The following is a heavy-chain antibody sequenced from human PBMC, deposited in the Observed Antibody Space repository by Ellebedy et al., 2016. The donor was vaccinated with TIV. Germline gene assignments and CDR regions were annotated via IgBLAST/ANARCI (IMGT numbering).Heavy chain of an antibody. CDR1: GFTFSSYS. Sequence: PGGSLRLSCAASGFTFSSYSMNWVRQAPGKGLEWVSSISTGRNYISYAASVKGRFTISRDNAKNSLYLQMNSLRAEDTAVYYCARDYREVVAATGGMDVWGQGTTVTVSS. CDR2: ISTGRNYI. J-gene: IGHJ6*02. D-gene: IGHD2-15*01. V-gene: IGHV3-21*01. CDR3: ARDYREVVAATGGMDV.